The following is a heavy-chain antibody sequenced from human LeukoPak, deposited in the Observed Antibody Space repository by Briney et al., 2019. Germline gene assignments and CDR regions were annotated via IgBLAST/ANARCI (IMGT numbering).Heavy chain of an antibody. Sequence: GGSLRLSCAASGFAFKNAWMSWVRQAPGKGLEWLGLIKRKTEGGTTDYTAPVRGRFTISRDDSENTLYLQMSSLRAEDTAVYYCARVAYCAGDCHHMDSWGQGTLVTVSS. J-gene: IGHJ4*02. V-gene: IGHV3-15*01. CDR2: IKRKTEGGTT. D-gene: IGHD2-21*02. CDR3: ARVAYCAGDCHHMDS. CDR1: GFAFKNAW.